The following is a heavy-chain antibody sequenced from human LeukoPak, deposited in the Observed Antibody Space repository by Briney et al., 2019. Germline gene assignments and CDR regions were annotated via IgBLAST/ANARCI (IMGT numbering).Heavy chain of an antibody. D-gene: IGHD3-16*02. Sequence: PGRSLRLSCAASGFTFDDYAMHWVRQAPGKGLEWVSGISWNSGSIGYADSVKGRFTISRDNAKNSLYLQMNSLRAEDTALYYCARDLLGVIVPPYYYYYMDVWGQGTLVTVSS. J-gene: IGHJ6*03. CDR2: ISWNSGSI. CDR1: GFTFDDYA. CDR3: ARDLLGVIVPPYYYYYMDV. V-gene: IGHV3-9*01.